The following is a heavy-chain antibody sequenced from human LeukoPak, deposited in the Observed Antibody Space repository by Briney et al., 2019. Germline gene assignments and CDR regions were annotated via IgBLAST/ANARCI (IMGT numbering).Heavy chain of an antibody. CDR2: FDPEDGET. D-gene: IGHD3-10*01. CDR1: GYTLTELS. V-gene: IGHV1-24*01. J-gene: IGHJ4*02. CDR3: ATVTMVRGVIITWPFDY. Sequence: GASVKVSCKVSGYTLTELSMHWVRQAPGKGLEWMGGFDPEDGETIYAQEFQGRVTMTEDTSTDTAYMELSSLRSEDTAVYYCATVTMVRGVIITWPFDYWGQGTLVTVSS.